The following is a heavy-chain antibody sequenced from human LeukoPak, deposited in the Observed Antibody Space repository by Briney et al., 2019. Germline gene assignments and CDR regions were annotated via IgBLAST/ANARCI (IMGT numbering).Heavy chain of an antibody. CDR2: INHSGST. J-gene: IGHJ6*02. CDR3: ARMRQQPVYGMDV. V-gene: IGHV4-34*01. D-gene: IGHD6-13*01. CDR1: GGSFSGYY. Sequence: NPSETLSLTCAVYGGSFSGYYWSWIRQPPGKGLEWIGEINHSGSTNYSPSLKSRVTISVDTSKNQFSLKLSSVTAADTAVYYCARMRQQPVYGMDVWGQGTTVTVSS.